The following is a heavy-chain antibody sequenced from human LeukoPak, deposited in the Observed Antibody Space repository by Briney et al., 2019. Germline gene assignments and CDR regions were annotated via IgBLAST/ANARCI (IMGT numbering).Heavy chain of an antibody. Sequence: GASVKVSCKASGYTFTDYFIHWVRQAPGQGLEWMGWINPNSGGTNYAQKFQGRVSMTRDTSISTAYMELSRLRSDDTAIYYCARIDSSGRYFDYWGQGPLVTVSS. J-gene: IGHJ4*02. V-gene: IGHV1-2*02. CDR3: ARIDSSGRYFDY. CDR2: INPNSGGT. D-gene: IGHD3-22*01. CDR1: GYTFTDYF.